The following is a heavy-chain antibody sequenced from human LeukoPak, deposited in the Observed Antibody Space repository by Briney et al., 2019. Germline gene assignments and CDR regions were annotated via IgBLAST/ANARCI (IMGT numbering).Heavy chain of an antibody. CDR3: ARATSYSTVTTYFDY. D-gene: IGHD4-4*01. CDR2: ISYDGSNK. Sequence: GGSLRLSCAASGFTFSSYAMHWVRQAPGKGLEWVAVISYDGSNKYYADSVKGRFTISRDNSKNTLYLQMNSLRAEDTAVYYCARATSYSTVTTYFDYWGQGTLVTVSS. CDR1: GFTFSSYA. V-gene: IGHV3-30-3*01. J-gene: IGHJ4*02.